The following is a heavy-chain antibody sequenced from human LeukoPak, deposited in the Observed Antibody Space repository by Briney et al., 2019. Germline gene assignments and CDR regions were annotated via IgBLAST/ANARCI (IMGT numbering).Heavy chain of an antibody. CDR2: IYYSGST. V-gene: IGHV4-59*12. CDR1: GGSISSYY. CDR3: ARGYCRGTTCYRSASDV. Sequence: PSETLSLTCTVSGGSISSYYWSWIRQPPGKGLEWIGYIYYSGSTSYNPSLESRVTISVDTSKNQFSLKLSSVTAADTAVYYCARGYCRGTTCYRSASDVWGQGTIVTVSS. J-gene: IGHJ3*01. D-gene: IGHD2-2*01.